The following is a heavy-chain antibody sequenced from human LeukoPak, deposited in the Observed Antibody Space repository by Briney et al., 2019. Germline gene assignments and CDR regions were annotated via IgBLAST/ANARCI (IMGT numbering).Heavy chain of an antibody. J-gene: IGHJ4*02. CDR2: IKQDGSEK. Sequence: GGSLRLSCAASGFTFSSYWMGWVRQAPGKGLEWVANIKQDGSEKYYVDSVKGRFTISRDNAKNSLYLQMNSLRAEDTAVYYCARDSGGYYYTPGFDYWGQGTLVTVSS. D-gene: IGHD3-22*01. CDR1: GFTFSSYW. CDR3: ARDSGGYYYTPGFDY. V-gene: IGHV3-7*01.